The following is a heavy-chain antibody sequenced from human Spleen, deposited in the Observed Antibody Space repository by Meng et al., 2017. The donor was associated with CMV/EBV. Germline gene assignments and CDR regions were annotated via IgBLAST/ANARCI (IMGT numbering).Heavy chain of an antibody. Sequence: GESLKISCAASGFTFSSYSMNWVRQAPGKGLEWVSYISSSSSTIYYADSVKGRFTISRDNAKNSLYLQMNSLRAEDTDVYYCARAEYYYDSSGYYALDYWGQGTLVTVSS. CDR1: GFTFSSYS. CDR2: ISSSSSTI. D-gene: IGHD3-22*01. J-gene: IGHJ4*02. V-gene: IGHV3-48*04. CDR3: ARAEYYYDSSGYYALDY.